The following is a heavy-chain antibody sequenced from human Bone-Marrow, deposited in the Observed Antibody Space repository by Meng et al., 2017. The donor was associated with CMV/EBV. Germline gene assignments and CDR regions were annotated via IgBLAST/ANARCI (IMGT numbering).Heavy chain of an antibody. J-gene: IGHJ5*02. CDR1: GGSFSGYY. D-gene: IGHD5-12*01. V-gene: IGHV4-34*01. CDR2: INHSGST. Sequence: GSLRLSCAVYGGSFSGYYWSWIRQPPGKGLEWIGEINHSGSTNYNPSLKSRVTISVDTSKNQFSLKLSSVTAADTAVYYCAREWEDSGYDSRWFDPWGQGTLVTVSS. CDR3: AREWEDSGYDSRWFDP.